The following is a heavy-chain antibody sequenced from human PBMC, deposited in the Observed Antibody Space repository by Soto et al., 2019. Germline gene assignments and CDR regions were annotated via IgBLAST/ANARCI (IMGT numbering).Heavy chain of an antibody. Sequence: GGSLRLSCAASGFTFSSYAMSWVRQAPGKGLEWVSDISGSSSSTYYADSVKGRFTISRDNAKNSLYLQMNSLRAEDTAVYYCARDLVPDYFDYWGQGTLVTVSS. V-gene: IGHV3-23*01. D-gene: IGHD2-8*02. CDR2: ISGSSSST. CDR3: ARDLVPDYFDY. CDR1: GFTFSSYA. J-gene: IGHJ4*02.